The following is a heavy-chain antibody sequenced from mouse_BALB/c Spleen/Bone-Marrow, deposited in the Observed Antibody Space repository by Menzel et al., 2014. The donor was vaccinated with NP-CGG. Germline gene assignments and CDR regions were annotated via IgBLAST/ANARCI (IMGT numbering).Heavy chain of an antibody. Sequence: VQLQQSGAELVKPGASVKLSCTASGFTFKDSYMHWVKQRPEQGLEWIGTIDPANGNTKYHPKFKGKATITADTSSNPAYQQRSSLTAEDTVVYYCARWEYYAMDYWGQGTSVTVSS. CDR2: IDPANGNT. J-gene: IGHJ4*01. V-gene: IGHV14-3*02. CDR1: GFTFKDSY. CDR3: ARWEYYAMDY. D-gene: IGHD4-1*01.